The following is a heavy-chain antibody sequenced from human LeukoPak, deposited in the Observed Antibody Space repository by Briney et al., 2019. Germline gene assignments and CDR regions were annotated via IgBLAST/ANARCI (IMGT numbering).Heavy chain of an antibody. CDR1: GFTVGHHY. D-gene: IGHD6-19*01. J-gene: IGHJ4*02. V-gene: IGHV3-74*03. CDR3: ARDLGSGWTPIDY. CDR2: VNAQGTTT. Sequence: GGSLRLSCAASGFTVGHHYMHWVRQSPGQGLVWVSYVNAQGTTTTYADSVKGRFTISRDNAKNSLFLQMNSLRAEDTAVYYCARDLGSGWTPIDYWGQGTLVTVSS.